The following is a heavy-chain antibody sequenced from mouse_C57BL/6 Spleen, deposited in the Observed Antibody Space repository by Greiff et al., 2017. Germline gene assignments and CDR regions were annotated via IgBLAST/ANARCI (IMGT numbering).Heavy chain of an antibody. J-gene: IGHJ4*01. D-gene: IGHD1-1*01. V-gene: IGHV1-50*01. CDR2: IDPSDSYT. CDR3: ARSHYYGSSYNAMDY. CDR1: GYTFTSYW. Sequence: QVQLQQPGAELVKPGASVKLSCKASGYTFTSYWMQWVKQRPGQGLEWIGEIDPSDSYTNYNQKFKGKATLTVYTSSSTAYMQLSSLTSEDSAVYYCARSHYYGSSYNAMDYWGQGTSVTVSS.